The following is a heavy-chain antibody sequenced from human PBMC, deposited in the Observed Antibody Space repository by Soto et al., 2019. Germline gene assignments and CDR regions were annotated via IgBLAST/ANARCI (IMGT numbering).Heavy chain of an antibody. Sequence: ALVKVSCKASGYTFTSYGISWVRQAPGQGLEWMGWISAYNGNTNYAQKLQGRVTMTTDTSTSTAYMELRSLRSDDTAVYYCARVAPYDFWSGYGGAFDIWGQGTMVTVSS. V-gene: IGHV1-18*01. CDR2: ISAYNGNT. D-gene: IGHD3-3*01. CDR1: GYTFTSYG. J-gene: IGHJ3*02. CDR3: ARVAPYDFWSGYGGAFDI.